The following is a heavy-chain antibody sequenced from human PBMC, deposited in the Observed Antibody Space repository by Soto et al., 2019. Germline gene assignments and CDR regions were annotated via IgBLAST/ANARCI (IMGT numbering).Heavy chain of an antibody. CDR1: GFTFAHYK. V-gene: IGHV3-21*01. J-gene: IGHJ6*01. CDR2: TSSGDSFI. CDR3: VRDSSQRAV. Sequence: GSLRPSCAASGFTFAHYKMSTVRHAATKGLDWISATSSGDSFIYYEDSVKGRFNISRDDANNSLYLHMTSSSVKDTAIYSCVRDSSQRAVWGYGTTVTVSS.